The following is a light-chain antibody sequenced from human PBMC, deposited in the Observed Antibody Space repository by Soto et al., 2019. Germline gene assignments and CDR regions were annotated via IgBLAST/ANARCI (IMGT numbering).Light chain of an antibody. J-gene: IGLJ3*02. CDR3: ATWDSSLIAVV. CDR2: GNN. Sequence: QSVLTQPPSVSAAPGQKVNISCSGTRSSIGNNYVSWYQRVPGTAPKLLIYGNNKRPSGIPDRFSGSQSGTSATLGITGLQTGDEADYYCATWDSSLIAVVFGGGTQVTVL. V-gene: IGLV1-51*01. CDR1: RSSIGNNY.